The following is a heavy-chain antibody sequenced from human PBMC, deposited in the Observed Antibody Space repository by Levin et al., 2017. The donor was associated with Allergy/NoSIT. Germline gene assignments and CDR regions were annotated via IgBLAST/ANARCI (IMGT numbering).Heavy chain of an antibody. J-gene: IGHJ4*02. Sequence: GASVKVSCAASGFTFSDYGMHWARQVPGKGLEWVAVIWYDGSNKYYTDSVQGRFTISRDNSKNTVYLQMNSLRAEDTAVYYCARDRRGPLDYWGPGTLVTVSS. D-gene: IGHD1-26*01. CDR3: ARDRRGPLDY. CDR2: IWYDGSNK. V-gene: IGHV3-33*01. CDR1: GFTFSDYG.